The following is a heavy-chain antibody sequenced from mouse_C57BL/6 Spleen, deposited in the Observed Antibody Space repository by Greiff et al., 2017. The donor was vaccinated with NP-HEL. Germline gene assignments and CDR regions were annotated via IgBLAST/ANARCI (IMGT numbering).Heavy chain of an antibody. CDR2: IYPGDGDT. J-gene: IGHJ2*01. CDR1: GYAFSSSW. D-gene: IGHD1-1*01. V-gene: IGHV1-82*01. CDR3: ARSDYGSSYGYFDY. Sequence: QLQQSGPELVKPGASVKISCKASGYAFSSSWMNWVKQRPGKGLEWIGRIYPGDGDTNYNGKFKGKATLTADKSSSTAYMQLSSLTSEDSAVYFCARSDYGSSYGYFDYWGQGTTLTVSS.